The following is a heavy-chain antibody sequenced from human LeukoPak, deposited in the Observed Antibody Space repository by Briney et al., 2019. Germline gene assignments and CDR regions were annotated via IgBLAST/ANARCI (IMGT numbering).Heavy chain of an antibody. J-gene: IGHJ4*02. Sequence: ASVKVSCKASGYTFTSYAMHWVRQAPGQRLEWMGWINAGNGNTKYSQKSQGRVTITRDTSASTAYMELSSLRSEDTAVYYCARAEMNYDILTGYYPVGYFDYWGQGTLVTASS. V-gene: IGHV1-3*01. CDR3: ARAEMNYDILTGYYPVGYFDY. CDR2: INAGNGNT. D-gene: IGHD3-9*01. CDR1: GYTFTSYA.